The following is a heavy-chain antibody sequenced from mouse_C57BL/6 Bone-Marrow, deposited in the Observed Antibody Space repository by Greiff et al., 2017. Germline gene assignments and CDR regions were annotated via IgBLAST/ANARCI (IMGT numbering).Heavy chain of an antibody. V-gene: IGHV6-6*01. CDR1: GFPFSDAW. CDR2: IRNKANNHAT. CDR3: TGWERVRVAY. D-gene: IGHD3-3*01. J-gene: IGHJ3*01. Sequence: EVQRVESGGGLVQPGGSMKLSCAASGFPFSDAWMDWVRQSPEKGLEWVALIRNKANNHATYYAEYVKGKFTISRDEFKRSVYLQMNSLRSEDTGIYYCTGWERVRVAYWGQGTLVTVSA.